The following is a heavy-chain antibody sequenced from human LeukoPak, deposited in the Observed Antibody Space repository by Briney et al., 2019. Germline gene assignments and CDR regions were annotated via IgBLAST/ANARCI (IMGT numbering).Heavy chain of an antibody. D-gene: IGHD3-3*01. J-gene: IGHJ6*02. V-gene: IGHV3-30*03. Sequence: GRSLRLSCAASGFIFSSYGIHWVRQAPDKGLEWVAIISYDGSNKYYADSVKGRFTISRDNSKNTLYLQMNSLRAEDTAVYYCARGSYYDFWSGYRDYYYGMDVWGQGTTVTVPS. CDR3: ARGSYYDFWSGYRDYYYGMDV. CDR2: ISYDGSNK. CDR1: GFIFSSYG.